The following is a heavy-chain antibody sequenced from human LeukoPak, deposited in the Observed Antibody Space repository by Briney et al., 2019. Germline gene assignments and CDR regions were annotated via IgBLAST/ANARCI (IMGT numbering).Heavy chain of an antibody. CDR3: ARYNGPNYYSYCMDV. CDR2: IYPGGSA. V-gene: IGHV4-4*09. D-gene: IGHD2-8*01. J-gene: IGHJ6*03. Sequence: SETLSLTCTVSGGSISTYYWSWIRQPPGKGLEWIGYIYPGGSANYYPSLESRVSISVDTSKNQFSLNLFSVTAADAAVYYCARYNGPNYYSYCMDVWGKGTTVTVSS. CDR1: GGSISTYY.